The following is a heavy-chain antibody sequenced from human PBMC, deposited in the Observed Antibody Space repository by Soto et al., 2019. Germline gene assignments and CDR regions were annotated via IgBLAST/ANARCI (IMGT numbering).Heavy chain of an antibody. V-gene: IGHV3-74*01. Sequence: EVQLVESGGDLVQRGGSLRLSCAASGFPFSSYWMHWVRHTPGKGLDWVARISGDGVTTYYADSVTGRFTVSRDNAKNTLSLQISGLRAEDTAVYYCASHYDMWSGYLSPVDYWGQGTLVTVSS. J-gene: IGHJ4*02. CDR3: ASHYDMWSGYLSPVDY. CDR1: GFPFSSYW. CDR2: ISGDGVTT. D-gene: IGHD3-3*01.